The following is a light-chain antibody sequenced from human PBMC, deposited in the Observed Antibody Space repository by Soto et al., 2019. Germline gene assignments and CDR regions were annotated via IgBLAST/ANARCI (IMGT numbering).Light chain of an antibody. CDR2: SAS. V-gene: IGKV3-20*01. Sequence: EIVLTQSPGTLSLSPGERATLSCRASQTINSSYLTWYQQKPGQAPRLLIYSASSRATDIPDRFSGSGSGTDFTLTISRLEPEDFAVYYCQQYYSTPLTFGQGTKVEIK. CDR3: QQYYSTPLT. CDR1: QTINSSY. J-gene: IGKJ1*01.